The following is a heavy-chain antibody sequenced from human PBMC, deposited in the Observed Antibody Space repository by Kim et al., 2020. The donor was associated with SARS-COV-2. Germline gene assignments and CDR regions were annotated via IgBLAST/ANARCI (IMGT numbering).Heavy chain of an antibody. V-gene: IGHV4-34*01. Sequence: SETLSLTCAVYGGSFSGYYWTWIRQPPGKGLEWIWDVDHSGSANYHPSLKSRVTISADTSNNQFSLKMNSVTAADTAIYYCARYDFWSRGTLVTVSS. CDR3: ARYDF. CDR1: GGSFSGYY. D-gene: IGHD3-3*01. J-gene: IGHJ4*02. CDR2: VDHSGSA.